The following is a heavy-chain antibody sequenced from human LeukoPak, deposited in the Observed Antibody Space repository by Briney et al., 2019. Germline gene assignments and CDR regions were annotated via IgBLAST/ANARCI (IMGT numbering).Heavy chain of an antibody. CDR3: AREACSSTSCDFSVGHYYGMDV. CDR2: ISSSGSTI. V-gene: IGHV3-48*03. D-gene: IGHD2-2*01. CDR1: GFTFSSYE. J-gene: IGHJ6*02. Sequence: PGGSLRLSCAASGFTFSSYEMTWVRQAPGKGLEWVSYISSSGSTIYYADSVKGRFTISRDNAKNSLYLQMNSLRAEDTAVYYCAREACSSTSCDFSVGHYYGMDVWGQGTTVTVSS.